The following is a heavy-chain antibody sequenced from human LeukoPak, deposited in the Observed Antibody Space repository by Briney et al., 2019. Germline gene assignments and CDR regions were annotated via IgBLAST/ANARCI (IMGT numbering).Heavy chain of an antibody. CDR3: ARRGWYYFDY. D-gene: IGHD6-19*01. V-gene: IGHV4-39*01. Sequence: PSETLSLTCTVSGGSISSSSYYWGWIRQPPGKGLEWIGSIYYSGSTYYNPSLKSRVTISVDTSKNQFSLKLSSETAADTAVYYCARRGWYYFDYWGQGTLVTVSS. CDR2: IYYSGST. J-gene: IGHJ4*02. CDR1: GGSISSSSYY.